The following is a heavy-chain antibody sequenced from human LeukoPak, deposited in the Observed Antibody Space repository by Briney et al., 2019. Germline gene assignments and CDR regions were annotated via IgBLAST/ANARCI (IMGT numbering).Heavy chain of an antibody. CDR3: ARDHAFSPDY. J-gene: IGHJ4*02. V-gene: IGHV3-23*01. Sequence: GGSLRLSCPVSGFTFSSYAMSWVRQAPGRGLEWVSVISTSGESAYYADSVKGRFTISRDNSKNTLYLQMSSLRAEDTTVYYCARDHAFSPDYWGQGTLVTVSS. CDR1: GFTFSSYA. D-gene: IGHD2/OR15-2a*01. CDR2: ISTSGESA.